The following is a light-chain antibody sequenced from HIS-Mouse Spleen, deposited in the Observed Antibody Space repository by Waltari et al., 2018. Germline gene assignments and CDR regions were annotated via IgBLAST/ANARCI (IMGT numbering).Light chain of an antibody. CDR2: DVS. CDR1: SSDVGGYNY. CDR3: CSYAGSVV. V-gene: IGLV2-11*01. Sequence: QSALTQPRSVSGSPGQSFTISCTGTSSDVGGYNYVSWYQQHPGKAPKLMIYDVSKRPSGVPDRFSGSKSGNPASLTISGLQAEDEADYYCCSYAGSVVFGGGTKLTVL. J-gene: IGLJ2*01.